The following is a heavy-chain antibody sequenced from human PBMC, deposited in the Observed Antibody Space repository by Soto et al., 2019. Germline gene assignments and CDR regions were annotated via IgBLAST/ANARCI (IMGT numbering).Heavy chain of an antibody. Sequence: SETLSLTCTVSGGSISSGGYYWSWIRQHPGKGLEWIGYIYYSGSTYYNPSLKSRVTISVDTSKNQFSLKLSSVTAADTAVYYCAGGQYATYAFDIWGQGTMVNVSS. CDR2: IYYSGST. V-gene: IGHV4-31*03. D-gene: IGHD2-8*01. J-gene: IGHJ3*02. CDR1: GGSISSGGYY. CDR3: AGGQYATYAFDI.